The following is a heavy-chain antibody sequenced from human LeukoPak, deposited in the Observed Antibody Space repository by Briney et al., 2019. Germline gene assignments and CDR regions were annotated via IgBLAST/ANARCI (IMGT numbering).Heavy chain of an antibody. CDR1: GFTFSSYS. Sequence: GGSLRLSCAASGFTFSSYSMNWVRQAPGKGLEWVSYISSSSSTIYYADSVKSRFTISRDNAKNSLYLQMNSLRAEDTAVYYCARAEYYYDSSGYSAWGQGTLVTVSS. CDR2: ISSSSSTI. D-gene: IGHD3-22*01. CDR3: ARAEYYYDSSGYSA. V-gene: IGHV3-48*01. J-gene: IGHJ4*02.